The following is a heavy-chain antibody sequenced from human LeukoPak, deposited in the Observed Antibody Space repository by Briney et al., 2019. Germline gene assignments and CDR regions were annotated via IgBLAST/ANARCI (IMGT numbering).Heavy chain of an antibody. V-gene: IGHV3-21*01. J-gene: IGHJ4*02. CDR3: ARDVGSDSSGGYYHYFDD. CDR1: GFTFSSCN. CDR2: ISSSSYM. D-gene: IGHD3-22*01. Sequence: KPGGSLRLSCAASGFTFSSCNMNWVRQAPGKGLEWVSSISSSSYMYYAESVKGRFTISRDNAKNSLYLQLNSLRVEDTAVYYCARDVGSDSSGGYYHYFDDWGQGTLVTVSS.